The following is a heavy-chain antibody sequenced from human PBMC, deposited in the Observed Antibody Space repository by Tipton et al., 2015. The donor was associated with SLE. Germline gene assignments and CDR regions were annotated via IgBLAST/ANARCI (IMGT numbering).Heavy chain of an antibody. Sequence: TLSLTCTVSGGSISSSSYYWGWIRQPPGKGLEWIGSIYYSGSTYYNPSLKSRVTISVDTSKNQFSLTVSSVIAADTAVYHCARDAYCSGGSCYGFDSWGPGTLVAVSS. CDR1: GGSISSSSYY. CDR2: IYYSGST. D-gene: IGHD2-15*01. J-gene: IGHJ4*02. CDR3: ARDAYCSGGSCYGFDS. V-gene: IGHV4-39*07.